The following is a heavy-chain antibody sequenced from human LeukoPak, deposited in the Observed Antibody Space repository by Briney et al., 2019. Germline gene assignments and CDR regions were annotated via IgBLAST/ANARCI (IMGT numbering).Heavy chain of an antibody. CDR3: ARVGRSGGVFDS. Sequence: GGSLRLSCTASGFTFGDYAMHWVRQAPGKGLEWVAVISYDGSNKYYADSVKGRFTISRDNAKNSLYLQMNSLRAEDTAVYYCARVGRSGGVFDSWGQGTLVTVSS. D-gene: IGHD3-10*01. CDR1: GFTFGDYA. V-gene: IGHV3-30-3*01. CDR2: ISYDGSNK. J-gene: IGHJ4*02.